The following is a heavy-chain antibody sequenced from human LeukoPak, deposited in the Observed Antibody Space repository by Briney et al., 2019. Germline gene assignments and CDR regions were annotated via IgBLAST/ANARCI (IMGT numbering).Heavy chain of an antibody. CDR3: ARSDYGDNYYYYYYYMDV. J-gene: IGHJ6*03. D-gene: IGHD4-17*01. CDR2: IYYSGST. CDR1: GGSISSSSYY. V-gene: IGHV4-39*01. Sequence: SETLSLTCTVSGGSISSSSYYWGWIRQPPGKGLEWIGSIYYSGSTYYNPSLKSRVTISVDTSKNQFSLKLSSVTAADTAVYYCARSDYGDNYYYYYYYMDVWGKGTTVTISS.